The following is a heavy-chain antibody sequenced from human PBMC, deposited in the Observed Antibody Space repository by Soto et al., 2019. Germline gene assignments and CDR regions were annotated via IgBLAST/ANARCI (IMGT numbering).Heavy chain of an antibody. CDR2: ISNDGRNK. Sequence: GGSLRLSCAASGFTFSLYGMHWVRQAPGKGLEWVAFISNDGRNKYYADSVKGRFTISRDNSKNTLYSDMNSLRAEDTAVYYCAKDLTTVTTYYFDYWGHGTLVTVSS. CDR1: GFTFSLYG. J-gene: IGHJ4*01. V-gene: IGHV3-30*18. CDR3: AKDLTTVTTYYFDY. D-gene: IGHD4-17*01.